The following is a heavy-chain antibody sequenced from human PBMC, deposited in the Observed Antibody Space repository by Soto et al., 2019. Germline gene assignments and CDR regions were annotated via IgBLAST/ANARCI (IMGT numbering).Heavy chain of an antibody. CDR3: ARGASITMVREIDY. CDR2: INHSGST. CDR1: GGSFSGYY. J-gene: IGHJ4*02. V-gene: IGHV4-34*01. Sequence: SETLSLTCAVYGGSFSGYYWSWIRQPPGKGLEWIGEINHSGSTNYNPSLKSRVTISVDTSKNQFSLKLSSVTAADTAVYYCARGASITMVREIDYWGQGTLVTVSS. D-gene: IGHD3-10*01.